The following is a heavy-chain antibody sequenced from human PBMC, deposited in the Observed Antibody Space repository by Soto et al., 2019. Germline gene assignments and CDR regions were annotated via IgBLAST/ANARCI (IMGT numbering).Heavy chain of an antibody. CDR1: GYTFTSYA. CDR3: ARDGDSSGYYLSDY. J-gene: IGHJ4*02. Sequence: QVQLVQSGAEVKKPGASVKVSCKASGYTFTSYAMHWVRQAPGQRLEWMGWINAGNGNTKYSQKFQGRVTITRDTSASTAYMELSSLRSDDTAVYYCARDGDSSGYYLSDYWGQGTLVTVSS. V-gene: IGHV1-3*01. CDR2: INAGNGNT. D-gene: IGHD3-22*01.